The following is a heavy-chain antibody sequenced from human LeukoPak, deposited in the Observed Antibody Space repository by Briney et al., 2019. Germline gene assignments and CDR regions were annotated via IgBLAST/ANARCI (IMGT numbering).Heavy chain of an antibody. J-gene: IGHJ6*03. CDR3: ARAATVTTWYYYYYYMDV. CDR2: IKQDGSEK. V-gene: IGHV3-7*01. CDR1: RFTFSSYW. D-gene: IGHD4-17*01. Sequence: PGGSLRLSCVASRFTFSSYWMSWVRQAPGKELEWVANIKQDGSEKQYVDSVKGRFTTSRDNAKNSLYLQMNNLRAEDTAVYYCARAATVTTWYYYYYYMDVWGKGTTVTVS.